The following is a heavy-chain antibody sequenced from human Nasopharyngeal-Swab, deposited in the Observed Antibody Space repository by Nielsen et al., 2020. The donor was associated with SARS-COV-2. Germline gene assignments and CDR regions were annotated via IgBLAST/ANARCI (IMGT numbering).Heavy chain of an antibody. V-gene: IGHV3-30*18. CDR1: GFTFSSYG. CDR3: AKLGGNSDGSYFDY. D-gene: IGHD4-23*01. J-gene: IGHJ4*02. Sequence: GESLKISCAASGFTFSSYGMHWVRQAPGKGLEWVAVISYDGSNKYYADSVKGRFTISRDNSKNTLYLQMNSLRAEDTAVHYCAKLGGNSDGSYFDYWGQGTLVTVSS. CDR2: ISYDGSNK.